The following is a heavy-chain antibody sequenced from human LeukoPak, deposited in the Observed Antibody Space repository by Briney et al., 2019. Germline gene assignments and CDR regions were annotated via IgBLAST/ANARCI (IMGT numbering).Heavy chain of an antibody. Sequence: GASVKVSCKASGGTFSSYAISWVRQAPGQGLEWMGGIIPIFGTANYAQKFQGRVTITADESTSTAYMEVSSLRSEDTAVYYCARGNGSGSYQRRVRYNWFDPWGQGTLVTVSS. V-gene: IGHV1-69*13. J-gene: IGHJ5*02. D-gene: IGHD3-10*01. CDR1: GGTFSSYA. CDR2: IIPIFGTA. CDR3: ARGNGSGSYQRRVRYNWFDP.